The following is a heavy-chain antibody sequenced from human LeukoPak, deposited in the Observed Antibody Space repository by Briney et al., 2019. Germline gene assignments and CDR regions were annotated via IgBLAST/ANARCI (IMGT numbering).Heavy chain of an antibody. CDR1: GGSISSYY. V-gene: IGHV4-4*09. CDR3: ARHKRAEDLGMDV. J-gene: IGHJ6*03. Sequence: TSETLSLTCTVSGGSISSYYWSWIRQPPGKGLEWIGYIYTSGSTNYNPSLKSRVTISVDTSKNQFSLKLSSMTAADTAVYYCARHKRAEDLGMDVWGKGTTVTVSS. CDR2: IYTSGST. D-gene: IGHD7-27*01.